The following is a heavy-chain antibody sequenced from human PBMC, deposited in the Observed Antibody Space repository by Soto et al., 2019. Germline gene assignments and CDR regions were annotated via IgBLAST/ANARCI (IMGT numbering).Heavy chain of an antibody. Sequence: SVKVSCKASGGTFSSYAISWVRQASGQGLEWMGGIIPIFGTANYAQKFQGRVTITADESTSTAYMELSSLRSEDTAVYYCASYYRRQRQWFWSDAHSYYYGMDVGG. V-gene: IGHV1-69*13. CDR1: GGTFSSYA. CDR2: IIPIFGTA. D-gene: IGHD3-3*01. CDR3: ASYYRRQRQWFWSDAHSYYYGMDV. J-gene: IGHJ6*02.